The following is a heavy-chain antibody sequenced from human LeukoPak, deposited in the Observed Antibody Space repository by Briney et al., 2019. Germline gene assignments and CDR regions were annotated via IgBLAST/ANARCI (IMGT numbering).Heavy chain of an antibody. Sequence: PGGSLRLSCAASGFTFNNYAMSWVRQAPGKGLEWVSAIVASGGRTYYADSVRGRFTISFDSSNYMLHLQMDSLRADDTAVYYCARDLRYSTYRFDPWGQGTLVTVSS. V-gene: IGHV3-23*01. D-gene: IGHD6-13*01. CDR1: GFTFNNYA. CDR3: ARDLRYSTYRFDP. CDR2: IVASGGRT. J-gene: IGHJ5*02.